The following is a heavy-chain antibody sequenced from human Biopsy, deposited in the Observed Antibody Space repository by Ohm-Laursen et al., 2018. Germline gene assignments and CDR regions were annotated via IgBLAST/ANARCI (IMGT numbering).Heavy chain of an antibody. Sequence: TLSLTCSVSGGSISSYYWTWIRQPPGKGLEWIGDVYYSGSTNRNPSLKSRVTILVDTSKNQFSLKLNSVTAADTAVYYCGRREVVITHDAFDTWGQGTMVTVSS. V-gene: IGHV4-59*08. D-gene: IGHD3-22*01. CDR1: GGSISSYY. CDR3: GRREVVITHDAFDT. J-gene: IGHJ3*02. CDR2: VYYSGST.